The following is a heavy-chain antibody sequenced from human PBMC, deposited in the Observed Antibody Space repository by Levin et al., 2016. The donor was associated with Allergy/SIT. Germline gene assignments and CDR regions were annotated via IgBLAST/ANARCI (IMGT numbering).Heavy chain of an antibody. V-gene: IGHV3-33*01. J-gene: IGHJ6*02. CDR3: TVGDYGYYFYGMDV. Sequence: GGSLRLSCTTSGFTFGDYGINWVRQAPGKGLEWVAMIWHDGSNKYYGDSVKGRFTISRDNSKNMVYLQMNSLRAEDTAVYYCTVGDYGYYFYGMDVWGQGTTVTVSS. CDR2: IWHDGSNK. D-gene: IGHD4-17*01. CDR1: GFTFGDYG.